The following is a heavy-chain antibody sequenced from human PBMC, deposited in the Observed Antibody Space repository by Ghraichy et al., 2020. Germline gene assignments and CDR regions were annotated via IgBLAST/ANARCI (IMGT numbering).Heavy chain of an antibody. J-gene: IGHJ5*02. CDR1: GFTFSAAW. V-gene: IGHV3-15*07. CDR2: IKSKIDGGTS. D-gene: IGHD1-1*01. Sequence: GESLNISCVGSGFTFSAAWMNWVRQAPGKGLEWVGRIKSKIDGGTSDYTAHPKDRFTISRDDSRNTMYLQINSLKTEDTGMYYCTTLSAATTYPWGQGTLVTVSS. CDR3: TTLSAATTYP.